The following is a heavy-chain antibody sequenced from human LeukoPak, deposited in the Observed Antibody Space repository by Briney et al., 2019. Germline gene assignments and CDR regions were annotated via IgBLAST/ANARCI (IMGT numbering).Heavy chain of an antibody. CDR2: INHSGST. V-gene: IGHV4-34*01. CDR3: ARGSSPYSSSWYGAFDI. CDR1: GGSFSGYY. D-gene: IGHD6-13*01. Sequence: SETLSLTCAVYGGSFSGYYWSWIRQPPGKGLEWIGEINHSGSTNYNPSLKRRVTISVDTSKNQFSLKLSSVTAADTAVYYCARGSSPYSSSWYGAFDIWGQGTMVTVSS. J-gene: IGHJ3*02.